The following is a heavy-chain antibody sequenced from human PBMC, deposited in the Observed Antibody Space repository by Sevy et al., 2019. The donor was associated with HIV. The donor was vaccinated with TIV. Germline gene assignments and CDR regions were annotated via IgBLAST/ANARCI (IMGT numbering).Heavy chain of an antibody. D-gene: IGHD3-22*01. CDR1: GFAFSNYYA. CDR3: ARKYHDTSGYPRYSMDV. V-gene: IGHV3-64*01. J-gene: IGHJ6*02. CDR2: ISGGGGNT. Sequence: GGSLRLSCAASGFAFSNYYAMYWVRQAPGKGLEYVSAISGGGGNTYYGTSVKGRFTVSRDNAKNTLYLQMGSLRAEDMAVYFCARKYHDTSGYPRYSMDVWGQGTTVTVSS.